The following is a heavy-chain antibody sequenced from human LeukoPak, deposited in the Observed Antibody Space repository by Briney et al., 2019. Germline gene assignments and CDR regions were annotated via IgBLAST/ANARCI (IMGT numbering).Heavy chain of an antibody. CDR2: ISSSSSYI. Sequence: SGGSLRLSCAASGFTFSSYSMNWVRQAPGKGLEWVSSISSSSSYIYYADSVKGRFTISRDNAENSLYLQMNSLRAEDTAVYYCARAVPYYYDSSGYSDPPDYWGQGTLVTVSS. CDR1: GFTFSSYS. CDR3: ARAVPYYYDSSGYSDPPDY. D-gene: IGHD3-22*01. J-gene: IGHJ4*02. V-gene: IGHV3-21*01.